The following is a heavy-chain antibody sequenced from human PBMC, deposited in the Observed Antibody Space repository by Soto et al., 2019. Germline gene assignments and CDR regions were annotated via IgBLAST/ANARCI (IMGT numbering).Heavy chain of an antibody. Sequence: PGGSLRLSCAASGFNVSTNYMTWVRKAPGKGLEWVSVIYSGGTTYYADSVKGRFIISRDNFKNTLYLQMNNLRAEDTALYYCARGSGSLYYFHYWGQGTLVTVSS. CDR1: GFNVSTNY. CDR3: ARGSGSLYYFHY. D-gene: IGHD1-26*01. J-gene: IGHJ4*02. V-gene: IGHV3-53*01. CDR2: IYSGGTT.